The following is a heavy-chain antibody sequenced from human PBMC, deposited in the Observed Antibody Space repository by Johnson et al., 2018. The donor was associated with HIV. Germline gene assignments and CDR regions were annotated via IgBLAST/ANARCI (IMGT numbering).Heavy chain of an antibody. CDR2: INWNGGST. V-gene: IGHV3-20*04. Sequence: VQLVESGGNVVRPGGSLRLSCAASGFTFDDYDMSWVRQAPGKGLEWVSGINWNGGSTGYADSVKSRFTISRDTAKNSLYLQMNSLRAEDTALYYCARGKLPAALRRGDAFDIWGQGTMVTVSS. CDR1: GFTFDDYD. J-gene: IGHJ3*02. D-gene: IGHD2-2*01. CDR3: ARGKLPAALRRGDAFDI.